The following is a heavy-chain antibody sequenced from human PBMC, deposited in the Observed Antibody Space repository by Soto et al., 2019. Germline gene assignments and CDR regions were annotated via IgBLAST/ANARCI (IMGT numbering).Heavy chain of an antibody. J-gene: IGHJ6*03. CDR3: ARALLRGQAAGSSYYYYYYMDV. V-gene: IGHV3-30-3*01. Sequence: GGSMRLSCAASGFTFSSYSMHWVRPATGKGLEWVAVISYDGSNKYYADSVKGRFTISRDNSKNTLYLQMNSLRAEDTAVYYCARALLRGQAAGSSYYYYYYMDVWGKGTTVTVSS. CDR2: ISYDGSNK. CDR1: GFTFSSYS. D-gene: IGHD2-15*01.